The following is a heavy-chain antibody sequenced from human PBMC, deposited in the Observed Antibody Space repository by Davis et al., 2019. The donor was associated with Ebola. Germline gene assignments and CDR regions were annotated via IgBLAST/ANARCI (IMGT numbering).Heavy chain of an antibody. Sequence: AASVKVSCKASGYTFTSYDINWVRQATGQGLEWMGWMNPNSGNTGYAQKFQGRVTMTRNTSISTAYMELSSLRSEDTAVYYCARAIAVAGNFFFYYGMDVWGKGTTVTVSS. CDR1: GYTFTSYD. D-gene: IGHD6-19*01. CDR3: ARAIAVAGNFFFYYGMDV. CDR2: MNPNSGNT. J-gene: IGHJ6*04. V-gene: IGHV1-8*01.